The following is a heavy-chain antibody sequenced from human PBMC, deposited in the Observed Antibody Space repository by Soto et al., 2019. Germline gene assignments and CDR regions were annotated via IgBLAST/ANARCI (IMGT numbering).Heavy chain of an antibody. J-gene: IGHJ4*02. Sequence: QVQLVESGGGVVQPGRSLRLSCAASGFTFSSYGMHWVRQAPGKGLVWVAVIWYDGSNKYYADSVKGRFTISRDNSKHTMYLQMNSLRAEDTAVYYCARDGYMVRGSWVYFDYWGQGTLVTVSS. V-gene: IGHV3-33*01. CDR3: ARDGYMVRGSWVYFDY. D-gene: IGHD3-10*01. CDR2: IWYDGSNK. CDR1: GFTFSSYG.